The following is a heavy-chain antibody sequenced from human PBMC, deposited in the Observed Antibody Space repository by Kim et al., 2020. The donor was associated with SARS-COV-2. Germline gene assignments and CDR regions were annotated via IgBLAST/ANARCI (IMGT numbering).Heavy chain of an antibody. Sequence: GGSLRLSCAASGFTFDDHGMSWVRQAPGKGLEWVSGINWNGVSRSYAESVKGRFFISRDFAKNSLYLQMNSLRAEDTAFYYCARGLWWFDFWGQGMLVTVSS. CDR3: ARGLWWFDF. CDR1: GFTFDDHG. V-gene: IGHV3-20*04. J-gene: IGHJ4*02. CDR2: INWNGVSR. D-gene: IGHD2-8*02.